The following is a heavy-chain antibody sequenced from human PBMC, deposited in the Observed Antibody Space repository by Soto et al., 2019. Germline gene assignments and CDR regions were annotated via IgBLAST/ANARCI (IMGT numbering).Heavy chain of an antibody. CDR1: GFTFSSYA. J-gene: IGHJ3*02. V-gene: IGHV3-30*04. CDR2: ISYDGSNK. Sequence: GGSLRLSCAASGFTFSSYAMHWVRQAPGKGLEWVAVISYDGSNKYYADSVKGRFTISRDNSKNTLYLQMNSLRAEDTAVYYCARGAGGYYDSSGYLDAFDIWGQGTMVTVSS. D-gene: IGHD3-22*01. CDR3: ARGAGGYYDSSGYLDAFDI.